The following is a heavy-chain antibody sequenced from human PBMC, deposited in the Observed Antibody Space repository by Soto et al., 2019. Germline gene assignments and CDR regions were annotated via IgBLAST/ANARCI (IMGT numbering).Heavy chain of an antibody. J-gene: IGHJ1*01. CDR2: IRPGHGNR. V-gene: IGHV1-18*01. CDR3: ARDTESNRYND. D-gene: IGHD1-20*01. Sequence: QVQVLQSGPEVKRPGASVTGSCKTSGYTFRTSGISWVRQAPGQGLEWVGWIRPGHGNRKSAQRLQGRVTLTTDTAASTAYMELRRLTSDDTAMYYCARDTESNRYNDWGQGTLVTVSS. CDR1: GYTFRTSG.